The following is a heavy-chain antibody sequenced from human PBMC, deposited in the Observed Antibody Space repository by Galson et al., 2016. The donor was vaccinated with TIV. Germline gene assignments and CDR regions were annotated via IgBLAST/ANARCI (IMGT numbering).Heavy chain of an antibody. D-gene: IGHD1-26*01. CDR3: AKDGRGYYYYMDV. J-gene: IGHJ6*03. Sequence: SLRLSCAASGFTFDDYAMHWVRQVPGKGLEWVSGINWNSGDINYEDSVKGRFTISRDNAKKSLYLQMNSLRPEDTALYYCAKDGRGYYYYMDVWGNGTTVTVSS. CDR2: INWNSGDI. CDR1: GFTFDDYA. V-gene: IGHV3-9*01.